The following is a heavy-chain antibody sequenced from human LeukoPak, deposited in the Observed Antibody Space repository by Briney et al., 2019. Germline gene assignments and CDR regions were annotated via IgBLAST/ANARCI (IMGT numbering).Heavy chain of an antibody. V-gene: IGHV4-39*07. CDR2: IYYSGST. Sequence: SETLSLTCTVSGGSISSSSYYWGWIRQPPGKGLEWIGSIYYSGSTYYNPSLKSRVTISVDTSKNQFSLKLSSVTAADTAVYYCARAPPYSSGWKVSSYFDLWGRGTLVTVSS. J-gene: IGHJ2*01. CDR1: GGSISSSSYY. CDR3: ARAPPYSSGWKVSSYFDL. D-gene: IGHD6-19*01.